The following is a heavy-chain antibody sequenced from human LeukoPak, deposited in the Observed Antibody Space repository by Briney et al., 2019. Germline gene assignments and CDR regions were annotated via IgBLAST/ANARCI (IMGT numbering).Heavy chain of an antibody. CDR1: GFTVSSNY. CDR2: IYSGGST. Sequence: GGSLRLSCAASGFTVSSNYLSWVRQAPGKGLEWVSVIYSGGSTYYADSVKGRFTISRDNSKNTLYLQMNSLRAEDTAVYYCARGGLSLRLIDAFDIWGQGTMVTVSS. J-gene: IGHJ3*02. V-gene: IGHV3-53*01. CDR3: ARGGLSLRLIDAFDI. D-gene: IGHD3-16*02.